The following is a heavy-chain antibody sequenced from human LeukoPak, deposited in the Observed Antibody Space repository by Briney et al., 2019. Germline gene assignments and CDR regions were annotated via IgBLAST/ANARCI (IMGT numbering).Heavy chain of an antibody. CDR3: ARDLPEVVYSSSSYYYYYMDV. D-gene: IGHD6-6*01. V-gene: IGHV1-24*01. Sequence: ASVKVSCKVSGYTLTELSMHWVRQTPGKGLEWMGGFDPEDGETIYAQKFQGRVTMTEDTSTDTAYMELSTLRSEDTAVYYCARDLPEVVYSSSSYYYYYMDVWGKGTTVTVSS. CDR1: GYTLTELS. J-gene: IGHJ6*03. CDR2: FDPEDGET.